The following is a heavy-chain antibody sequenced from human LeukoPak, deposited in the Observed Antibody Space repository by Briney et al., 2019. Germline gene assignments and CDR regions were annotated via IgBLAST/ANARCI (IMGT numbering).Heavy chain of an antibody. Sequence: GASVKVSCKASEYTFSVYHIHWVRLAPGQGLEWMGWISGYNGNTKYAQKVQGRVTMTTDTSTSTAYMELRSLRSDDTAVYYCARGYSYGSDYYYGMDVWGQGTTVTVSS. CDR3: ARGYSYGSDYYYGMDV. D-gene: IGHD5-18*01. J-gene: IGHJ6*02. V-gene: IGHV1-18*04. CDR2: ISGYNGNT. CDR1: EYTFSVYH.